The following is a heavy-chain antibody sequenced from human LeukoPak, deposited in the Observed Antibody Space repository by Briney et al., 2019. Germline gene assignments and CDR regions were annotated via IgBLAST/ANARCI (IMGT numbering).Heavy chain of an antibody. D-gene: IGHD3-22*01. CDR2: ISSSSSYI. V-gene: IGHV3-21*01. CDR1: GFTFSKLA. CDR3: ARMYDSSGYYFDY. J-gene: IGHJ4*02. Sequence: PGGSLRLSCAASGFTFSKLAMSWVRQAPGKGLEWVSSISSSSSYIYYADSVKGRFTISRDNAKNSLYLQMNSLRAEDTAVYYCARMYDSSGYYFDYWGQGTLVTVSS.